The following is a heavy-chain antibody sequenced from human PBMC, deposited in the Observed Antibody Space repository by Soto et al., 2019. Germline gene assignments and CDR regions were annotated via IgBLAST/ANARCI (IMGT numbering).Heavy chain of an antibody. V-gene: IGHV1-18*01. CDR2: ISAYNGNT. CDR1: GYTFTSYG. J-gene: IGHJ4*02. Sequence: QVQLVQSGAEVKKPGASVKVSCKASGYTFTSYGISWVRQAPGQGLEWMGWISAYNGNTNYAPKLQGRVTMTTDTSTSTAYMELRSLRSDYTAVYYCARQADYDILTGYYNPRFDYWGQGTLVTVSS. CDR3: ARQADYDILTGYYNPRFDY. D-gene: IGHD3-9*01.